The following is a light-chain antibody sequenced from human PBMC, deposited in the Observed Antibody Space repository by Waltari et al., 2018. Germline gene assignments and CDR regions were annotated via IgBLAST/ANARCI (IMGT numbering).Light chain of an antibody. V-gene: IGLV2-8*01. CDR3: SSYAHNNHFV. CDR2: EVT. J-gene: IGLJ1*01. Sequence: QSVLTQPPSATGSPGQSVTISCTGTNSDVGAYNYVSWYPQHPGKVPKLLIYEVTKRPSGVPVRFSGSRSGNTASLTVSGLQADDEADYYCSSYAHNNHFVFGTGTKVTVL. CDR1: NSDVGAYNY.